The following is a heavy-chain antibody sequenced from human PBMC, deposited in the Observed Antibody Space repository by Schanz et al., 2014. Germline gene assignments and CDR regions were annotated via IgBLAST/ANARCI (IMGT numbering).Heavy chain of an antibody. D-gene: IGHD6-6*01. J-gene: IGHJ6*02. CDR3: AKGSMAARPLLPTDYYFYGTDI. CDR1: GFSFNNYG. CDR2: ISYDGSNS. V-gene: IGHV3-30*18. Sequence: QVQLVESGGSVVQPGRSLRLSCAASGFSFNNYGLNWVRQAPGKGLEWVAAISYDGSNSYYADSVKGRFTISRDTSKNTLYLQMSSLRAEDTALYFCAKGSMAARPLLPTDYYFYGTDIWGQGTTVTVSS.